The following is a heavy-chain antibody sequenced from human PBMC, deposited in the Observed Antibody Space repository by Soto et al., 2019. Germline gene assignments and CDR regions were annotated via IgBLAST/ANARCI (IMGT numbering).Heavy chain of an antibody. CDR3: ARKPQQLGVYGMDV. J-gene: IGHJ6*02. V-gene: IGHV3-74*01. CDR1: GFTFSSYW. CDR2: INSDGSST. Sequence: PGGSLRLSCAASGFTFSSYWMHWVRQAPGKGLVWVSRINSDGSSTSYADSVKGRFTISRDNAKNTLYLQMNSLRAEDTAVYYCARKPQQLGVYGMDVWGQGTTVTVSS. D-gene: IGHD6-13*01.